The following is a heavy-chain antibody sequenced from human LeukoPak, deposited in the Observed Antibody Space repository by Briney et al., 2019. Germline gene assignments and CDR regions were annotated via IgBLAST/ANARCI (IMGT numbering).Heavy chain of an antibody. Sequence: GASVKVSCKASGYTFTGYYMHWVRQAPGQGLEWMGWINTNTGNPTYAQGFTGRFVFSLDTSVSTAYLQISNLKAEDTAVYYCARSSGSQIYYYYYYMDIWGKGTTVTVSS. CDR3: ARSSGSQIYYYYYYMDI. V-gene: IGHV7-4-1*02. CDR2: INTNTGNP. J-gene: IGHJ6*03. D-gene: IGHD1-26*01. CDR1: GYTFTGYY.